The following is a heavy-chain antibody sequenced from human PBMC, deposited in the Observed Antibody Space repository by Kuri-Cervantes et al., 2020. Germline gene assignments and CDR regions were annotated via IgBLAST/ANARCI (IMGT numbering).Heavy chain of an antibody. J-gene: IGHJ2*01. CDR1: GLMFTSYA. D-gene: IGHD3-9*01. Sequence: GGSLRLSCAASGLMFTSYAMSWVRQTPEEGLEWVSTISAGGGGTYYADSVKGRFIISRDNSKNTLYLEMNSLRAEDTALYHCARVNTYYDILTGFWYWYFDLWGRGTLVTVSS. CDR2: ISAGGGGT. CDR3: ARVNTYYDILTGFWYWYFDL. V-gene: IGHV3-23*01.